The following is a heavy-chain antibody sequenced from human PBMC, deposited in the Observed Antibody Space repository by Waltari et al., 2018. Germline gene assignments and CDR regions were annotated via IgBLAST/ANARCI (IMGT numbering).Heavy chain of an antibody. CDR2: IYYSGST. CDR1: GGSISSYY. V-gene: IGHV4-59*01. D-gene: IGHD3-22*01. J-gene: IGHJ3*02. Sequence: QVQLQESGPGLVKPSETLSLTCTVSGGSISSYYWSWIRQPPGKGLEWIGYIYYSGSTNYNPALKSRVTISVDTSKNQFSLKLSSVTAADTAVYYCARWYYDSSGYYHETNAFDIWGQGTMVTVSS. CDR3: ARWYYDSSGYYHETNAFDI.